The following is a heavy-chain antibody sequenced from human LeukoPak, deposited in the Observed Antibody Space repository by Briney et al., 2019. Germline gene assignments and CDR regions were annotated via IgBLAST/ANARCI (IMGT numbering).Heavy chain of an antibody. CDR1: GFIFSVYG. CDR2: IRYDGSNE. D-gene: IGHD1-26*01. V-gene: IGHV3-30*02. CDR3: AKVHTPGATMAYIDN. Sequence: GGSLRLSCAASGFIFSVYGIHWVRQAPGKGLEWVAFIRYDGSNEYYADSVKGRFTISRDNSKNTLYLQMNSLRPEDTAVYSCAKVHTPGATMAYIDNWGQGTLVTVS. J-gene: IGHJ4*02.